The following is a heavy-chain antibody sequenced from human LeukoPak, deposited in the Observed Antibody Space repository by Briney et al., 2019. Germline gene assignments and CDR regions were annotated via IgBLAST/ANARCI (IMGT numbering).Heavy chain of an antibody. D-gene: IGHD2-15*01. V-gene: IGHV3-23*01. Sequence: GGSLRLSCAASGFTFSSYAMSWVRQAPGKGLEWVSAISGSGGSTYYADSVKGRFAISRDNSKNTLYLQMNSLRADDTAVYHCAKDPRGDCSGGSCYYLDYWGQGTLVTVSS. CDR2: ISGSGGST. CDR1: GFTFSSYA. J-gene: IGHJ4*02. CDR3: AKDPRGDCSGGSCYYLDY.